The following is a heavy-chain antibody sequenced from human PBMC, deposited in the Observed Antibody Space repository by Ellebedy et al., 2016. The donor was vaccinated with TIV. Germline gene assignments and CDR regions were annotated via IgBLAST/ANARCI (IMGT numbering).Heavy chain of an antibody. CDR1: GYTFTDYY. Sequence: AASVKVSCKASGYTFTDYYLHWVRQAPGQGSEWLGWINPNSGGTNFAQKSQGWVTLTRDTTITTAYMELSSLTSDDTATAVFYCARGGSSNWYEAFDFWGQGTLVTASS. V-gene: IGHV1-2*04. CDR3: ARGGSSNWYEAFDF. J-gene: IGHJ4*02. CDR2: INPNSGGT. D-gene: IGHD6-13*01.